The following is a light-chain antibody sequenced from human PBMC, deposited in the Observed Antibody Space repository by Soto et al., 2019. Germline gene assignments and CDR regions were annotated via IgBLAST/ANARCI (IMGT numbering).Light chain of an antibody. J-gene: IGLJ1*01. CDR1: SSDVGSYNR. CDR2: EGT. Sequence: QSVLTQPASVSGSPGQSITISCTGTSSDVGSYNRVSWYQQHPGKAPKLMIYEGTKRPSGVSTRFSGSKSGNTASLTISGLLAEDEGAYYCCSYTTTYPDVFGTGTKVTVL. CDR3: CSYTTTYPDV. V-gene: IGLV2-23*01.